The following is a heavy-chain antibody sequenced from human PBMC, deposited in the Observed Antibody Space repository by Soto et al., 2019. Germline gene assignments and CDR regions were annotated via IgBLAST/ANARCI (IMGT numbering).Heavy chain of an antibody. CDR2: IIPIFGTA. Sequence: QVQLVQSGAEVKKPGSSVKVSCKASGGTFSSYAISWVRQAPGQGLEWMGGIIPIFGTANYAQKFQGRVTITADESQSTAYMELSSLRSEDTAVYYCAREVITMVRGVIPRLSSPNYWGQGTLVTVSS. CDR1: GGTFSSYA. D-gene: IGHD3-10*01. CDR3: AREVITMVRGVIPRLSSPNY. J-gene: IGHJ4*02. V-gene: IGHV1-69*01.